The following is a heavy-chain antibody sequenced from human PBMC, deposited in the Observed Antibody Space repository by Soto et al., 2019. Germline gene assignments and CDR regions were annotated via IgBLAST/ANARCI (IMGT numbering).Heavy chain of an antibody. D-gene: IGHD2-15*01. J-gene: IGHJ6*02. CDR3: AKGGYCSGGSCYSISFYYYGMDV. Sequence: GGSLRLSCAASGFTFSSYAMSWVRQAPGKGLEWVSAISGSGGSTYYADSVKGRFTISRDNSKNTLYLQMNSLRAEDTAVYYCAKGGYCSGGSCYSISFYYYGMDVWGQGTTVTVSS. CDR1: GFTFSSYA. CDR2: ISGSGGST. V-gene: IGHV3-23*01.